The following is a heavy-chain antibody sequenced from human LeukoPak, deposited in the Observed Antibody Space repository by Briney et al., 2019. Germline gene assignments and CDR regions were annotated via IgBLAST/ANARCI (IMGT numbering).Heavy chain of an antibody. J-gene: IGHJ4*02. V-gene: IGHV3-74*01. CDR1: GFTFSNYW. D-gene: IGHD3-10*01. CDR2: INSDGSSI. CDR3: ARDSVYYYGSGSLDY. Sequence: GRSLRLSCVASGFTFSNYWMHWVRQAPGKGLVWVSRINSDGSSIGYADSVKGRFTISRDNAKNTLYVQMDSLRAEDTAVYYCARDSVYYYGSGSLDYWGQGTLVTVSS.